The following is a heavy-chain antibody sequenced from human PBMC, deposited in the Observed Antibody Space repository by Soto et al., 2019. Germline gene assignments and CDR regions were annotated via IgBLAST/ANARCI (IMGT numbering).Heavy chain of an antibody. CDR1: GASISSYY. J-gene: IGHJ4*02. CDR2: ISSSGS. Sequence: EXLSLTCTVSGASISSYYWSWIRQPPGKGLEWIGYISSSGSNYNPSLKSRVTISLDTSKNEFSLKLTSVTAADTAVYYCARNNHFDSWGQGTLVTVSS. V-gene: IGHV4-59*01. CDR3: ARNNHFDS.